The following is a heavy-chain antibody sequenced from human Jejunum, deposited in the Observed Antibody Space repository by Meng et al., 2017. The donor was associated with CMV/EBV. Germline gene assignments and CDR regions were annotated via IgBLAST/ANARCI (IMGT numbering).Heavy chain of an antibody. CDR1: GGSLSSRNL. CDR3: ARVGAYCGGDCYHPR. CDR2: IYHSGST. J-gene: IGHJ4*02. V-gene: IGHV4-4*02. Sequence: LREAGPGRVEPSGTLSLTCAVSGGSLSSRNLWSWVRQTSGKGLEWIGEIYHSGSTNYNPSLKSRVTISVEESKNQFSLRLSSVTAADTAVYYCARVGAYCGGDCYHPRWGQGTLVTVSS. D-gene: IGHD2-21*02.